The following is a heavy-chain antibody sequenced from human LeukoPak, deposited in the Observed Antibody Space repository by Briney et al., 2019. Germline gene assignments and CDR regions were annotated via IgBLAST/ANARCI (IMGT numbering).Heavy chain of an antibody. CDR2: ISYIGST. Sequence: PSETLSLTCAVSDDSFSSHYWTWIRQPPGKGLEWIGYISYIGSTNYNPSLKSRVTISIDTSKDQFSLKLSSVTAADTAVYYCARDLVTVTKGFDIWGQGTMVSVSS. CDR3: ARDLVTVTKGFDI. V-gene: IGHV4-59*11. CDR1: DDSFSSHY. J-gene: IGHJ3*02. D-gene: IGHD4-17*01.